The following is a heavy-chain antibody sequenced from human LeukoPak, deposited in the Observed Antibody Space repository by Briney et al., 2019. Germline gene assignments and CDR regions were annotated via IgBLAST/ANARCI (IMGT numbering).Heavy chain of an antibody. CDR1: GLTFSSYW. CDR3: ARGRLWAFDI. J-gene: IGHJ3*02. D-gene: IGHD3-10*01. V-gene: IGHV3-7*01. Sequence: GGSLRLSCAASGLTFSSYWMSWVRQAPGKGLEWVANVKQDGSEKYYVDSVKGRFTTSRDNAKNSLYLQMDSLRAEDTAVYYCARGRLWAFDIWGRGTMVTVSS. CDR2: VKQDGSEK.